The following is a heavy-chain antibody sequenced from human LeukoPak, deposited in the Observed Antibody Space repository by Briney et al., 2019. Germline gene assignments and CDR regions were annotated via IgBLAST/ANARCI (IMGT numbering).Heavy chain of an antibody. V-gene: IGHV3-23*01. D-gene: IGHD2-21*01. J-gene: IGHJ4*02. Sequence: HPGGSLRLSCAASGFTFSSYAMSWVRQAPGKGLEWVSAISGSAGSTYYADSVKGRFTISRDDSRNTLYLQMNSLRGDDTAVYYCARVWQDNSGVDYWGQGTLVTVSS. CDR1: GFTFSSYA. CDR2: ISGSAGST. CDR3: ARVWQDNSGVDY.